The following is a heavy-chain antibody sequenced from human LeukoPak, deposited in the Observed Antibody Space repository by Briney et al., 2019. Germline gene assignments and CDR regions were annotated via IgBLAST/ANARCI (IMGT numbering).Heavy chain of an antibody. D-gene: IGHD2-2*01. CDR3: ASVYQHGMDV. CDR2: VNPSSISA. J-gene: IGHJ6*02. V-gene: IGHV1-46*01. Sequence: ASVTVSCTASGYTVTSYYMHWVRQAPGQGLEWMGIVNPSSISASYAQKFQGRVTMTRDTSTSTVSMELSSLRSDDTAVYYCASVYQHGMDVWGQGTTVTVSS. CDR1: GYTVTSYY.